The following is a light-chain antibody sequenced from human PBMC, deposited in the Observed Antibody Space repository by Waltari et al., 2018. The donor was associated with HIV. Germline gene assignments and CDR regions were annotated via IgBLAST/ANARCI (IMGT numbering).Light chain of an antibody. CDR2: GAS. CDR3: QQYTNRPPRT. J-gene: IGKJ1*01. Sequence: EIVMTQSPATLSMSPGERATLSCRASQSVSSNVAWYQQKPGQAPRLLIYGASTRATGVPARFSGSGSGTEFTLIISSLQSEDFAVYYCQQYTNRPPRTFGQGTKVEVK. CDR1: QSVSSN. V-gene: IGKV3-15*01.